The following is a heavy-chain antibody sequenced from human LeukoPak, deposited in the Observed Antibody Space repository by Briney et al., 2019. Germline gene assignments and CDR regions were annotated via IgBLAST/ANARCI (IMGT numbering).Heavy chain of an antibody. CDR1: GFTVSSNY. CDR2: IYSGGST. CDR3: ARHSSGSYSYYFDY. Sequence: QSGGSLRLSCAASGFTVSSNYMSWVRQAPGKGLEWVSVIYSGGSTYYADSVKGRFTISRDNSKNTLYLQMNSLRAEDTAVYYCARHSSGSYSYYFDYWGQRTLVTVSS. D-gene: IGHD3-10*01. J-gene: IGHJ4*02. V-gene: IGHV3-66*04.